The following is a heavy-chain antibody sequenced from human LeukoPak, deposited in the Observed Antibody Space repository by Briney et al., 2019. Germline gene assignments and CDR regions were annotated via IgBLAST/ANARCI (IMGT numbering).Heavy chain of an antibody. D-gene: IGHD4-17*01. CDR1: GFTFSSYA. CDR3: AKFSYGDPYFDY. V-gene: IGHV3-23*01. J-gene: IGHJ4*02. CDR2: ISGSGGST. Sequence: GGSLRLSCGASGFTFSSYAMSWVRQAPGKGLEWVSAISGSGGSTYYADSVKGRFTISRDNSKNTLYLQMNSLRAEDTAVYYCAKFSYGDPYFDYWGQGTLVTVSS.